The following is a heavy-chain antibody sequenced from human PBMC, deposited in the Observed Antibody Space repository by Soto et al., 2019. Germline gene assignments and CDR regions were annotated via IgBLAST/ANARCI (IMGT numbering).Heavy chain of an antibody. CDR3: AKETSRFAVPAALDN. V-gene: IGHV3-30*18. D-gene: IGHD2-2*01. CDR1: GFIFSSYA. CDR2: ISYDGSNK. Sequence: GGSLRLSCAASGFIFSSYAIHWVRQAPGKGLEWVAVISYDGSNKYYADSVKGRFTISRDNSKSTLYLQMSSLRAEDTALYYCAKETSRFAVPAALDNWRQGTLVTVSS. J-gene: IGHJ4*02.